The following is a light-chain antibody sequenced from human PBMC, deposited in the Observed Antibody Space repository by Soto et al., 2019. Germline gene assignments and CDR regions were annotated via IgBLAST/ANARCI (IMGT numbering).Light chain of an antibody. J-gene: IGLJ2*01. CDR1: SSDVGGYNY. V-gene: IGLV2-14*01. CDR3: SSYTSGSTVV. CDR2: NVS. Sequence: QSALTQPASVSGSPGQSITISCTGTSSDVGGYNYVSWYQQHPGKAPQLMIYNVSNRPSGVSNRFSGSKSGNTASRTISGLQAEDEGDYYCSSYTSGSTVVFGGGTTLTVL.